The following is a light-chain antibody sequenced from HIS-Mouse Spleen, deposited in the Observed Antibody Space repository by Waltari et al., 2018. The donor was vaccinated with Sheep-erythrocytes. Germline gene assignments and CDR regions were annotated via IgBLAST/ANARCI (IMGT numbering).Light chain of an antibody. CDR2: EGS. CDR3: CSYAGSSTWV. J-gene: IGLJ3*02. V-gene: IGLV2-23*01. Sequence: QSALTQPASVSGSPGQSITISCTGTSSDVGSYNLISWYQQHPGKAPKLMLYEGSKRPSGVSHRFSGSKCGNTASLTISWLQADDEANYYCCSYAGSSTWVFGGGTKLTVL. CDR1: SSDVGSYNL.